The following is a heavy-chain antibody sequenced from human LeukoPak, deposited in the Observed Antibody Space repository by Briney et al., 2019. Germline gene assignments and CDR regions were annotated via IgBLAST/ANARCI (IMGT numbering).Heavy chain of an antibody. V-gene: IGHV3-23*01. CDR3: AKTSSGWYYFDY. CDR1: GFTFSSYA. CDR2: ISGSGGST. Sequence: PGGSLRLSCAASGFTFSSYAMHWVRQAPAKGLEWVSAISGSGGSTYYADSVKGRFTISRDNSKNTLYLQMNSLRAEDTAVYYCAKTSSGWYYFDYWGQGTLVTVSS. D-gene: IGHD6-19*01. J-gene: IGHJ4*02.